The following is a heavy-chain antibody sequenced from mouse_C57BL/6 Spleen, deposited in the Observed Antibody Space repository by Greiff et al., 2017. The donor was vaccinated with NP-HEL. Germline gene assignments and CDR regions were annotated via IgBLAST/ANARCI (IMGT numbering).Heavy chain of an antibody. CDR2: IYPRSGNT. Sequence: VQLQQSGAELARPGASVKLSCKASGYTFTSYGISWVKQRTGQGLEWIGEIYPRSGNTYYNEKFKGKATLTADKSSSTAYMELRSLTSEDSAVYFCARDYYGSSWAYAMDYWGQGTSVTVSS. V-gene: IGHV1-81*01. CDR3: ARDYYGSSWAYAMDY. J-gene: IGHJ4*01. CDR1: GYTFTSYG. D-gene: IGHD1-1*01.